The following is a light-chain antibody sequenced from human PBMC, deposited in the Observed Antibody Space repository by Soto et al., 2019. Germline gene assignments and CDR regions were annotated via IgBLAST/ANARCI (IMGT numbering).Light chain of an antibody. CDR3: QQAYPFPLT. V-gene: IGKV1-12*01. J-gene: IGKJ4*02. CDR2: TVS. Sequence: DLQVTQSPSSVSASVGVRVTITCRASQGISSWLAWYQQKPGEAPKLLIYTVSSLQSGVPSRFRGSRSGTDFTLTISSLQPEDFATCYCQQAYPFPLTCGGGPKVEIK. CDR1: QGISSW.